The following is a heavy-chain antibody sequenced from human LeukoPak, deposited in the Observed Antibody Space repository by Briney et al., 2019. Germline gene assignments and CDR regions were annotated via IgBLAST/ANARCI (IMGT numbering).Heavy chain of an antibody. CDR3: ARLGYYGSGSYYSEDRY. CDR2: INHSGST. J-gene: IGHJ4*02. V-gene: IGHV4-34*01. CDR1: GGSFSGYY. Sequence: PSETLSLTCAVYGGSFSGYYWSWIRQPPGKGLEWIGEINHSGSTNYNPSLKSRVTISVDTSKNQFSLKLSSVTAADTAVYYCARLGYYGSGSYYSEDRYWGQGTLVTVSS. D-gene: IGHD3-10*01.